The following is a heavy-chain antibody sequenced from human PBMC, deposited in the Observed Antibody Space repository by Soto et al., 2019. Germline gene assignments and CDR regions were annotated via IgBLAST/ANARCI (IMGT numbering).Heavy chain of an antibody. J-gene: IGHJ6*02. CDR2: ISYDGSNK. V-gene: IGHV3-30*18. Sequence: ESGGGVVQPGRSLRLSCAASGFTFSSYGMHWVRQAPGKGLEWVAVISYDGSNKYYADSVKGRFTISRDNSKNTLYLQMNSLRAEDTAVYYCANIYSNYVSEYYGMDVWGQGTTVTVSS. D-gene: IGHD4-4*01. CDR3: ANIYSNYVSEYYGMDV. CDR1: GFTFSSYG.